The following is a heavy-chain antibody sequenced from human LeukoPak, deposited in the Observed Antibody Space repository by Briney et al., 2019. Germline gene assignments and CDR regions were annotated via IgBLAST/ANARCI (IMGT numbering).Heavy chain of an antibody. CDR3: TREDWDFDS. J-gene: IGHJ4*02. Sequence: GGSLRLSCAASGFIFRNYGMHWVRQAPGKGLEWVACIRYDGSKYADSVKGRFTISRDDSNNMAYLQMDSLKNEDTAVYYCTREDWDFDSRGQGTPVSVSS. V-gene: IGHV3-30*02. CDR1: GFIFRNYG. CDR2: IRYDGS. D-gene: IGHD3/OR15-3a*01.